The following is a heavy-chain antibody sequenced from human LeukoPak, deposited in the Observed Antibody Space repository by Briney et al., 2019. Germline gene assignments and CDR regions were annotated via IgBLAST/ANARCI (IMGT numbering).Heavy chain of an antibody. CDR3: ARGSGYDRVYYYGMDV. CDR2: IYHSGST. J-gene: IGHJ6*02. V-gene: IGHV4-30-2*01. Sequence: PSETLSLTCAVSGGSISSGGYSWNWIRQPPGKGLEWIGYIYHSGSTYYNPSLKSRVTISVDRSKNQFSLKLSSVTAADTAVYYCARGSGYDRVYYYGMDVWGQGTTVTVSS. D-gene: IGHD5-12*01. CDR1: GGSISSGGYS.